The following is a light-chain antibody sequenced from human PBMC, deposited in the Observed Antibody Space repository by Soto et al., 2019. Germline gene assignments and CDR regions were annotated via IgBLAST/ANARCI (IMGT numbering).Light chain of an antibody. J-gene: IGKJ2*01. CDR3: QQYKSFST. Sequence: DIQMTQSPSTLSASVGDRVTITCRASQSINNWLAWYQQKPGKAPRFLISQASTLESGVPSRFSGRGFGAEFTLTISXLQPDDFATYYCQQYKSFSTFGQGTKVDIK. CDR2: QAS. CDR1: QSINNW. V-gene: IGKV1-5*03.